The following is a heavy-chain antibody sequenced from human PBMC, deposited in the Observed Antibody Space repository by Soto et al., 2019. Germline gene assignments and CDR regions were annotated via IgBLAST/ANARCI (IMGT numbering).Heavy chain of an antibody. D-gene: IGHD4-17*01. CDR3: AKLSGDYGDYYYYYYMDV. Sequence: GGSLRLSCAASGFTFSSNAMSWVRQAPGKGLEWVAAISGSGGSTYYADSGKGRFTISRDNSKNTLYLQMNSLRAEDTAVYYCAKLSGDYGDYYYYYYMDVWGKGTTVTVSS. J-gene: IGHJ6*03. CDR1: GFTFSSNA. CDR2: ISGSGGST. V-gene: IGHV3-23*01.